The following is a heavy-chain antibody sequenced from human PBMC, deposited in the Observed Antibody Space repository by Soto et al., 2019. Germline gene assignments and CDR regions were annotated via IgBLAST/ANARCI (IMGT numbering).Heavy chain of an antibody. CDR2: TIPVFGTP. J-gene: IGHJ6*02. CDR3: ARGLSDGFITYFDFYVMDV. V-gene: IGHV1-69*06. CDR1: GGTFNRHG. Sequence: RASVKVSCKASGGTFNRHGISWVRQAPGQGLEWMGGTIPVFGTPKYAQEFQGRVTVSVDKSTSTAYMELSSLRSEDTAVYYCARGLSDGFITYFDFYVMDVWGQGTAVTSP. D-gene: IGHD3-22*01.